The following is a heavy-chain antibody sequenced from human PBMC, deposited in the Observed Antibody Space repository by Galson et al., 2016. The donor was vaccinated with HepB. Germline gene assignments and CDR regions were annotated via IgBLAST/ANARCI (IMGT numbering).Heavy chain of an antibody. Sequence: SLRLSCAASEFTFSSYSMNWVRQAPGKGLEWVSSISSNSNYIYYADSVKGRFTISRDNAKNSLYLQMNSLRVEDTAVYYSARDPYSMRVDVNDAFDIWGQGTTVTVSS. CDR3: ARDPYSMRVDVNDAFDI. D-gene: IGHD2/OR15-2a*01. V-gene: IGHV3-21*06. CDR2: ISSNSNYI. CDR1: EFTFSSYS. J-gene: IGHJ3*02.